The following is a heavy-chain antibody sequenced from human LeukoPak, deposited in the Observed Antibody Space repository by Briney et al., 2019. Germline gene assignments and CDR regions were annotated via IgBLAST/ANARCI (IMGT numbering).Heavy chain of an antibody. Sequence: GGSLRLSCAASGFIFDDYGMSWVRQAPGKGLEWVSGINWNGSITGYADSVKGRFTISRDNAKNSLYLQMNGLRAEDTAVYYCAELGITMIGGVWGKGTTVTISS. CDR1: GFIFDDYG. V-gene: IGHV3-20*04. J-gene: IGHJ6*04. D-gene: IGHD3-10*02. CDR3: AELGITMIGGV. CDR2: INWNGSIT.